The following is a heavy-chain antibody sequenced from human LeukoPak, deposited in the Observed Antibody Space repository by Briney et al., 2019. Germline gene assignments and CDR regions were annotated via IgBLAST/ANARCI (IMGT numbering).Heavy chain of an antibody. CDR1: GYTFTSYG. Sequence: ASVKVSCKASGYTFTSYGISWVRQAPGEGLEWVGWISAYNGNTNYAQKLQGRVTMTTDTSTSTAYMELGSLRSDDTAVYYCARDRPDYYGSGSSYYFDYWGQGTLVTVSS. J-gene: IGHJ4*02. CDR2: ISAYNGNT. CDR3: ARDRPDYYGSGSSYYFDY. D-gene: IGHD3-10*01. V-gene: IGHV1-18*01.